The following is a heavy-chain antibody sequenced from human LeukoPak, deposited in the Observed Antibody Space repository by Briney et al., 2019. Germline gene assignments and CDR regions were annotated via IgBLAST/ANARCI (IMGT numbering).Heavy chain of an antibody. J-gene: IGHJ4*02. CDR3: AKGRRSIAAADFDY. CDR2: ISWNSGSI. D-gene: IGHD6-13*01. V-gene: IGHV3-9*01. CDR1: GFTFDDYA. Sequence: GGSLRLSCAASGFTFDDYAMHWVRQAPGKGLEGVSGISWNSGSIGYADSVKGRFTISRDNAKNSLYLQMNSLRAEDTALYYCAKGRRSIAAADFDYWGQGTLVTVSS.